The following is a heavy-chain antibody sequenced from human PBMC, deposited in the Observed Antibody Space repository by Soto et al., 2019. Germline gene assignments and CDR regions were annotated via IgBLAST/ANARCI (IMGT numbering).Heavy chain of an antibody. V-gene: IGHV3-21*01. CDR2: ISSGSSDT. CDR3: ARVAY. CDR1: GFTFSRVS. J-gene: IGHJ4*02. Sequence: GESLKISCEASGFTFSRVSMNWVPQVPGKGLEWVASISSGSSDTWYADSVKGRFIISRDNAQNSLFLQMNTLRPEDTAMYYCARVAYWGPGTQVTVSS.